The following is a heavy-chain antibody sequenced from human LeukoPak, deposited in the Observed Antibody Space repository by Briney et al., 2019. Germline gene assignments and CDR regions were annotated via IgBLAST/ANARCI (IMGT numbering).Heavy chain of an antibody. CDR2: VYYSGST. D-gene: IGHD4-17*01. CDR3: ARGTDYGDLPFDY. Sequence: SETLSLTCTVSGGSISSYYWSWIRQPPGKGLEWVGYVYYSGSTNYNPSLKSRVTISVDTSKNQFSLKLSSVTAADTAVYYCARGTDYGDLPFDYWGQGTLVTVSS. J-gene: IGHJ4*02. V-gene: IGHV4-59*01. CDR1: GGSISSYY.